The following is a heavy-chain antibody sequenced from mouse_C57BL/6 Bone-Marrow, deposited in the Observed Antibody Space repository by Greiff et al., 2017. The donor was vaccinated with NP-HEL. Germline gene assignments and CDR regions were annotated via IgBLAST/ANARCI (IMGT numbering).Heavy chain of an antibody. CDR3: ARELRLLAWFAY. Sequence: VKLSCKASGYTFTSYGISWVKQRTGQGLEWIGEIYPRSGNTYYYEKFKGKATLTADKSSSTAYMELRSLTSEDSAVYFCARELRLLAWFAYWGQGTLVTVSA. CDR2: IYPRSGNT. CDR1: GYTFTSYG. J-gene: IGHJ3*01. D-gene: IGHD3-2*02. V-gene: IGHV1-81*01.